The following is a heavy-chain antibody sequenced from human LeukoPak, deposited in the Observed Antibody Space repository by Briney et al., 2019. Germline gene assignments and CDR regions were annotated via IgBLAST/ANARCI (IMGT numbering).Heavy chain of an antibody. D-gene: IGHD6-13*01. V-gene: IGHV3-7*01. CDR1: GFTFSSYW. J-gene: IGHJ4*02. CDR3: ASDLNSSSWYEGVFDY. Sequence: GGSLRLSCAASGFTFSSYWMSWVRQAPGKGLEWVANIKQDGSEKYYVDSVKGQFTISRDNAKNSLYLQMNSLRAEDTAVYYCASDLNSSSWYEGVFDYWGQGTLVTVSS. CDR2: IKQDGSEK.